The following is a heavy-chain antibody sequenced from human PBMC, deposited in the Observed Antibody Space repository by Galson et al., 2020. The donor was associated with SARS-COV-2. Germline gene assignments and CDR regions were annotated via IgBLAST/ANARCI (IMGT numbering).Heavy chain of an antibody. CDR2: IFPGDSET. CDR1: GFKFSGYW. CDR3: ARHKSGGDSFDL. Sequence: GESLKISCQGSGFKFSGYWIGWVRQMPGKGLEWMGIIFPGDSETRYSPSFQGRVTMSADKSISTAYLQWSSLKASDSGLYYCARHKSGGDSFDLWGQGTRVTVSS. V-gene: IGHV5-51*01. J-gene: IGHJ5*02. D-gene: IGHD1-26*01.